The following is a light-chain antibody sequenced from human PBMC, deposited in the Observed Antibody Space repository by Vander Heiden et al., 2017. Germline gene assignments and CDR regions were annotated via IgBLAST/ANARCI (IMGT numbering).Light chain of an antibody. V-gene: IGKV1-39*01. Sequence: IQMTQATCSLSASVRDRITITSRTSHGISSYLKWYQQNPENAPKLLIYAASSLQSGVPSRFSGSGSRTDFTLTISSLHPEYFATYYCQQSYSTPPYTFGHGTKLDIK. CDR3: QQSYSTPPYT. CDR1: HGISSY. J-gene: IGKJ2*01. CDR2: AAS.